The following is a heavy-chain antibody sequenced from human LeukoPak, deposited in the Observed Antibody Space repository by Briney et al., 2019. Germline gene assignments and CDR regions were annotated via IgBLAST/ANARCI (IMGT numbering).Heavy chain of an antibody. V-gene: IGHV3-30*02. D-gene: IGHD2-15*01. CDR1: GFTFSSYG. J-gene: IGHJ3*02. CDR3: ATLRGKGNCSGGSCYSTDAFDI. CDR2: IRYDGSNK. Sequence: GGSLRLSCAASGFTFSSYGMHWVRQAPGKGLEWVAFIRYDGSNKYYADSVKGRFTISRDNSKNTLYLQMNSLRAEDTAVYYCATLRGKGNCSGGSCYSTDAFDIWGQGTMVTVSS.